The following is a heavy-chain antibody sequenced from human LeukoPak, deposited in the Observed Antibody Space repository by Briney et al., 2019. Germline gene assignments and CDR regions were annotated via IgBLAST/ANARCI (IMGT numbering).Heavy chain of an antibody. D-gene: IGHD2-2*01. CDR2: ISSSGSTI. CDR1: GFTFSSYE. V-gene: IGHV3-48*03. CDR3: ARAAQYQLPVQIVFEYYFDY. J-gene: IGHJ4*02. Sequence: GESLRLSCAASGFTFSSYEMNWVRQAPGKGLEWVSYISSSGSTIYYADSVKGRFTISRDNAKNSLYLQMNSLRAEDTAVYYCARAAQYQLPVQIVFEYYFDYWGQGTLVTVSS.